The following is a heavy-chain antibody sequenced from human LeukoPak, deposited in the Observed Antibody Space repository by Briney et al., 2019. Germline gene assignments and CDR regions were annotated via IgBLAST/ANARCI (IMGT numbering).Heavy chain of an antibody. CDR3: ARDYDFWSGFPDY. J-gene: IGHJ4*02. CDR1: GFTFSSYS. D-gene: IGHD3-3*01. CDR2: ISSSSSYI. V-gene: IGHV3-21*01. Sequence: NPGGSLRRSCAASGFTFSSYSMNWVRQAPGKGLEWVSSISSSSSYIYYADSVKGRFTISRDNAKNSLYLQMNSLRAEDTAVYYCARDYDFWSGFPDYWGREPWSPSPQ.